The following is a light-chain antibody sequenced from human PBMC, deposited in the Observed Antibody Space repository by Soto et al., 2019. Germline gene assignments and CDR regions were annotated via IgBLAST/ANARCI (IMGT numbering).Light chain of an antibody. CDR3: HQYNGWPRT. CDR2: GAS. CDR1: HSVSSSY. J-gene: IGKJ1*01. Sequence: EIVSAQSPGTLSLSPGERATLSCRASHSVSSSYLAWYQHKPGQAPRLLIYGASSRATGIPARFSGSGSGTEFTLTISSLQSEDFAVYYCHQYNGWPRTFGQGTKV. V-gene: IGKV3-20*01.